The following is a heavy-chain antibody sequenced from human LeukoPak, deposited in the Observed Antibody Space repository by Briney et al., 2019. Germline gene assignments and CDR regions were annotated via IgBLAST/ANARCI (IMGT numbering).Heavy chain of an antibody. D-gene: IGHD2-15*01. Sequence: SETLSLTCTVSGDSISNYYWSWIRQPAGKGLEWIGRIYTSGSTNYNPSLKSRVTMSVDTSKNQFSLKLSSVTAADTAVYYCARDGSKDIVVVVAAIYFDLWGRGTLVTVSS. J-gene: IGHJ2*01. CDR3: ARDGSKDIVVVVAAIYFDL. CDR1: GDSISNYY. V-gene: IGHV4-4*07. CDR2: IYTSGST.